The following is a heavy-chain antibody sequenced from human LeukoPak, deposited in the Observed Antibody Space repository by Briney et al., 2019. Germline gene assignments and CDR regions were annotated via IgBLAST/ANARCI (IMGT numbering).Heavy chain of an antibody. V-gene: IGHV3-48*04. CDR1: GFTFSSYA. CDR2: ISSSGSTI. CDR3: ARVGLNYYGSGSDY. D-gene: IGHD3-10*01. Sequence: GGSLRLSCAASGFTFSSYAMSWVRQAPGKGLEWVSYISSSGSTIYYADSVKGRFTISRDNAKNSLYLQMNSLRAEDTAVYYCARVGLNYYGSGSDYWGQGTLVTVSS. J-gene: IGHJ4*02.